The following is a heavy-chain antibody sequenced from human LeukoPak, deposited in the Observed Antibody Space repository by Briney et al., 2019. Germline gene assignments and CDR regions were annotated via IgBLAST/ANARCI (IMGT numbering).Heavy chain of an antibody. V-gene: IGHV3-23*01. Sequence: GGSLRLSCAASGFTFTNYAMSWVRQAPGKGLEWVSSLSGSGGDTYYADSVKGRFTISRDNPKNTLYLQMNSLRAEDTAVYYCAKGRVAASQHYFDCWGQGTLVTVSS. D-gene: IGHD6-6*01. CDR1: GFTFTNYA. CDR2: LSGSGGDT. CDR3: AKGRVAASQHYFDC. J-gene: IGHJ4*02.